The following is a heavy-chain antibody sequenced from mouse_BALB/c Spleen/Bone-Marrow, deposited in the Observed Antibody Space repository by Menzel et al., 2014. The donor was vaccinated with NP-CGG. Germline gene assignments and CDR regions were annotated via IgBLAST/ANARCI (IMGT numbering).Heavy chain of an antibody. J-gene: IGHJ2*01. CDR3: ARYYYGFYFDY. V-gene: IGHV14-3*02. Sequence: VQLQQSGAELVKPGASVKLSCTASGFNIKDTYMHWVKQRPEQGLEWIGRIDPANGNTKYDPKFQGKATITADTSSNTAYLQLSSLTTEDTAVYYCARYYYGFYFDYWGQGTTLTVSS. D-gene: IGHD1-1*01. CDR1: GFNIKDTY. CDR2: IDPANGNT.